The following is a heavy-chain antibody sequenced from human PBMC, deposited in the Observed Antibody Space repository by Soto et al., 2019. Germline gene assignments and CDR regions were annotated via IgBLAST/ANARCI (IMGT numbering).Heavy chain of an antibody. Sequence: ASVKVSCKASGYTFTSYAMHWVRQAPGQRLEWMGWINAGNGNTKYSQKFQGRVTITRDTSASTAYMELSSLRSEDTAVYYCARAVSTYYYYYGMDVWGQATTVTVSS. V-gene: IGHV1-3*01. CDR1: GYTFTSYA. CDR2: INAGNGNT. J-gene: IGHJ6*02. CDR3: ARAVSTYYYYYGMDV.